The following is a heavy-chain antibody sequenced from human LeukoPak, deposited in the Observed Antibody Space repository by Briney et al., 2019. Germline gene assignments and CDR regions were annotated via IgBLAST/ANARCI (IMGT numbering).Heavy chain of an antibody. CDR1: GGSFSGYY. J-gene: IGHJ4*02. Sequence: SETLSLTCAVYGGSFSGYYWSWIRQPPGKGLEWIGEINHSGSTNYNPSLKSRVTISVDTSKNQFSLKLSSVTAADTAVYYCAAVVVAARLSDYWGQGTLVTVSS. CDR2: INHSGST. V-gene: IGHV4-34*01. CDR3: AAVVVAARLSDY. D-gene: IGHD2-15*01.